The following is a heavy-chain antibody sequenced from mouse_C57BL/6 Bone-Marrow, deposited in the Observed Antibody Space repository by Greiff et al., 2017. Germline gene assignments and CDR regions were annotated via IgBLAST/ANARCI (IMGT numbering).Heavy chain of an antibody. D-gene: IGHD1-1*01. CDR1: GFSLTSYA. CDR3: ARNLGYYGSSRYFDV. J-gene: IGHJ1*03. V-gene: IGHV2-9-1*01. CDR2: IWTGGGT. Sequence: VQRVESGPGLVAPSQSLSITCTVSGFSLTSYAISWVRQPPGKGLEWLGVIWTGGGTNYNSALKSRLSISKDNSKSQVFLKMISLQTDDTARYYCARNLGYYGSSRYFDVWGTGTTVTVSS.